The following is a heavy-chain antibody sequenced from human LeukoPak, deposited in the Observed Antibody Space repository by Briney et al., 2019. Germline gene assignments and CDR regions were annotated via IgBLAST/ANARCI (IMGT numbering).Heavy chain of an antibody. CDR1: GFTFSTYW. CDR3: ARASVDITMDEAFDM. Sequence: GGSPRLSCAASGFTFSTYWMHWVRQAPGKGPVWVSRINNDGSSTRCADSVKGRFTISRDNAKNTLFLQMNSLRAEDTAVYYCARASVDITMDEAFDMWGQGTTVTVSS. CDR2: INNDGSST. J-gene: IGHJ3*02. V-gene: IGHV3-74*01. D-gene: IGHD5-18*01.